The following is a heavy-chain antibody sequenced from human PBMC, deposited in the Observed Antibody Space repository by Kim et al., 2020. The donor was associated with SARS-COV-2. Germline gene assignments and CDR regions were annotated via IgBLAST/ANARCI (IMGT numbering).Heavy chain of an antibody. CDR3: ARERTAAHYYYGMDV. V-gene: IGHV4-31*02. Sequence: SLKSRVTISVDTSKNQFSLKLSSVTAADTAVYYCARERTAAHYYYGMDVWGQGTTVTVSS. J-gene: IGHJ6*02. D-gene: IGHD6-25*01.